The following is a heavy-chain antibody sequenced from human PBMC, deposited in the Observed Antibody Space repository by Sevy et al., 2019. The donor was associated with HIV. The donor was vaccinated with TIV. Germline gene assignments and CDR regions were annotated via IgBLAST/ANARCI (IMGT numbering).Heavy chain of an antibody. CDR3: VRDENFGELSPHWFDS. CDR2: IYYSGST. Sequence: SETLSLTCTVSGGSISSYYWRWIRQPPGKGLEWIGYIYYSGSTNYNPSLKTRVTISVDASKNQFTLKLSSVTAADKAVYYCVRDENFGELSPHWFDSWGQGTQVTVSS. V-gene: IGHV4-59*13. CDR1: GGSISSYY. D-gene: IGHD3-16*02. J-gene: IGHJ5*01.